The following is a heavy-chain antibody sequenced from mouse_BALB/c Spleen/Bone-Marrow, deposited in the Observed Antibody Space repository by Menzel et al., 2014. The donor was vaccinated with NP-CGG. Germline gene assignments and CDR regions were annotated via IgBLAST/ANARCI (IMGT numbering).Heavy chain of an antibody. CDR3: ANYRYGWYFDG. CDR2: IDPANGNT. CDR1: GFNIKDTY. J-gene: IGHJ1*01. D-gene: IGHD2-14*01. V-gene: IGHV14-3*02. Sequence: EVQLVESGAELVKPGASVKLSCTASGFNIKDTYMHWVKQRPEQGLEWIGRIDPANGNTKYDPKFQGKATITADTSSNAAYVELSGLASEDRAGYCGANYRYGWYFDGGGAGTAVTVSS.